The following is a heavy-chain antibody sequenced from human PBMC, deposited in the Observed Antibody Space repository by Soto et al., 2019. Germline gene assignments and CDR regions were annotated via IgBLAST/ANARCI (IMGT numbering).Heavy chain of an antibody. CDR2: ISYDGSNK. Sequence: QVQLVESGGGVVQPGRSLRLSCAASGFTFSSYGMHWVRQAPGKGLEWVAVISYDGSNKYYADSVKGRFTISRDNSKNTLYLQMNSLRAEDTAVYYCAKDGHRADWGQGTLVTVSS. V-gene: IGHV3-30*18. J-gene: IGHJ4*02. D-gene: IGHD2-21*01. CDR3: AKDGHRAD. CDR1: GFTFSSYG.